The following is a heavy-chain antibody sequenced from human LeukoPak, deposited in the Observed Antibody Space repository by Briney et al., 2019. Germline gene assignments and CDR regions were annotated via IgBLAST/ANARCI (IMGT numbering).Heavy chain of an antibody. Sequence: GASVKVSCKVSGYTLTELSMHRVRQAPGKGLEWMGGFDPEDGETIYAQKFQGRVTMTEDTSTDTAYMELSSLRSEDTAVYYCVLGYCSSTSCPRIGWFDPWGQGTLVTVSS. CDR1: GYTLTELS. J-gene: IGHJ5*02. V-gene: IGHV1-24*01. CDR3: VLGYCSSTSCPRIGWFDP. CDR2: FDPEDGET. D-gene: IGHD2-2*01.